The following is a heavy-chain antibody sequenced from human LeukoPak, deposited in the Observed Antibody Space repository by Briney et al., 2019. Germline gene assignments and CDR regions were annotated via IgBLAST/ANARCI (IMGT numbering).Heavy chain of an antibody. CDR2: TYYRSKWYN. Sequence: SQTLSLTCAISGDSVSSNGAAWNWIRQSPSRGLEWLGRTYYRSKWYNDYAVSVKSRITINPDTSKNQFSLQLNSVTPEDTAVYYCVREDCSGGSCYSGFDYWAQGTLVTVS. D-gene: IGHD2-15*01. CDR1: GDSVSSNGAA. V-gene: IGHV6-1*01. CDR3: VREDCSGGSCYSGFDY. J-gene: IGHJ4*02.